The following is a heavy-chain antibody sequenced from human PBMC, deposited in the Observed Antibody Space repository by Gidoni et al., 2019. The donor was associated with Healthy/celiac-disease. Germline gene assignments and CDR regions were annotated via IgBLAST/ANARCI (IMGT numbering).Heavy chain of an antibody. V-gene: IGHV3-15*07. Sequence: YGAASGFTFSNAWMNWVRQAPGKGLEWVGRIKSKTDGGTTDYAAPVKGRFTISRDDSKNTLYLQMNSLKTEDTAVYYCTTYCTNGVCNDYWGQGTLVTVSS. D-gene: IGHD2-8*01. CDR3: TTYCTNGVCNDY. CDR2: IKSKTDGGTT. CDR1: GFTFSNAW. J-gene: IGHJ4*02.